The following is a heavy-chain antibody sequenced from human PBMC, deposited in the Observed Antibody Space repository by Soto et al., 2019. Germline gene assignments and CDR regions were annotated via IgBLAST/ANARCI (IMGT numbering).Heavy chain of an antibody. J-gene: IGHJ4*02. Sequence: QVQLVQSGAEVKKPGSSVKVSCKASGGTFSSYAISWVRQAPGQGLEWMGGIIPIFGTANYGQKFQGRVTITADESTSTAYMELSRLRSEDTAVYYCARDHCTNGVCYSDYWGQGTLVTVSS. D-gene: IGHD2-8*01. V-gene: IGHV1-69*01. CDR1: GGTFSSYA. CDR3: ARDHCTNGVCYSDY. CDR2: IIPIFGTA.